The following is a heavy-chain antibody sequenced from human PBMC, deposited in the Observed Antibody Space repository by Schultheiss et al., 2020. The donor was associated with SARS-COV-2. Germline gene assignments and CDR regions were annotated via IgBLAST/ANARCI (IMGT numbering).Heavy chain of an antibody. J-gene: IGHJ4*02. V-gene: IGHV3-15*01. CDR1: GFTFSNAW. CDR2: IKSKTDGGTT. D-gene: IGHD6-13*01. Sequence: GGSLRLSCAASGFTFSNAWMSWVRQAPGKGLEWVGRIKSKTDGGTTDYAAPVKGRFTISRDDSKNTLYLQMNSLKTEDTAVYYCTTGIAAAALAAFDYWGQGTLVTVSS. CDR3: TTGIAAAALAAFDY.